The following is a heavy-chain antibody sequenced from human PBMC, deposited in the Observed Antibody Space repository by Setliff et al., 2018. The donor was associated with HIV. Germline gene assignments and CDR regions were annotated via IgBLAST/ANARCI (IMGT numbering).Heavy chain of an antibody. J-gene: IGHJ6*03. Sequence: PGGSLRLSCAASGFTFTSNWMSWVRQAPGKGLEWVGSTRSKAYGGTTEYAASVRGRFTISRDDSKSIAFLLMNSLKTEDTAVYYCTRLRGYSFGLASYYYYYMDVWGKGTTVTVSS. D-gene: IGHD5-18*01. CDR1: GFTFTSNW. CDR2: TRSKAYGGTT. V-gene: IGHV3-49*04. CDR3: TRLRGYSFGLASYYYYYMDV.